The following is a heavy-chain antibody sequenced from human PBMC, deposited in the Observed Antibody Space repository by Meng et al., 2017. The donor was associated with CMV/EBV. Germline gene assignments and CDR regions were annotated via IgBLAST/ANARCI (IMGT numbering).Heavy chain of an antibody. CDR2: IHWNDDK. J-gene: IGHJ6*02. CDR3: AHNGELLYYYYGMDI. CDR1: GLPLSTSGVG. D-gene: IGHD1-26*01. V-gene: IGHV2-5*01. Sequence: SGPTLVKPTQTLTLTCTFSGLPLSTSGVGVGWIRPPPGKALEWLALIHWNDDKRYSPSLKSRLTITTDTSKNQVVLTMTNMDPVDTATYYCAHNGELLYYYYGMDIWGQGTTVTVSS.